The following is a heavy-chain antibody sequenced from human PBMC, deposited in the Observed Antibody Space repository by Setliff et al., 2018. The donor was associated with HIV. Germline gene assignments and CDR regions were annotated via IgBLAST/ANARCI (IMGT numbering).Heavy chain of an antibody. CDR1: GGSFSGYF. J-gene: IGHJ5*02. CDR3: ARGTKLVWGRWFDP. D-gene: IGHD6-6*01. V-gene: IGHV4-34*01. Sequence: PSETLSLTCAVYGGSFSGYFWSWIRQSPRKRLEWIGELNDSGSTNYNPSLKSRVTISIDTSKNQFSLRLSSVTAADTAVYYCARGTKLVWGRWFDPWGQGTLVTAPQ. CDR2: LNDSGST.